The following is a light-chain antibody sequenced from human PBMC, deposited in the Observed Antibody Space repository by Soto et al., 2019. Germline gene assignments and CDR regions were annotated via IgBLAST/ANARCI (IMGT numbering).Light chain of an antibody. J-gene: IGKJ2*01. CDR1: QGISTY. CDR3: LQLNSYPRS. CDR2: AAS. V-gene: IGKV1-9*01. Sequence: DIQLTQSPSFLSASVGDRVTITCRASQGISTYLAWYQQKPGKAPKLLIYAASTFQSGVPSRFSGSGSGTEFTLTISSLQPEDFATYYCLQLNSYPRSFGQGTRLEIK.